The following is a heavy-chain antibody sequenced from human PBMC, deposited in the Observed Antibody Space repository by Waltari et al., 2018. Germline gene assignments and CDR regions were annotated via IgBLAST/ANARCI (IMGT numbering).Heavy chain of an antibody. CDR3: AHRGGDLAYDY. CDR1: GFSLSASGVG. D-gene: IGHD3-10*01. Sequence: QITLKESGPTLVKPTQTLTLTCTFSGFSLSASGVGGGWIRQPPGKALEWLALIYWDDDKRYSPSLKSRLTITKDTSKNQVVLTMTNMDPVDTGTYYCAHRGGDLAYDYWGQGTLVTVSS. J-gene: IGHJ4*02. V-gene: IGHV2-5*02. CDR2: IYWDDDK.